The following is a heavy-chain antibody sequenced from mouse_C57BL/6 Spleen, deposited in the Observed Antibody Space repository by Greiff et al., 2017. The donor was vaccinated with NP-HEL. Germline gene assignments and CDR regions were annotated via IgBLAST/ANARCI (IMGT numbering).Heavy chain of an antibody. CDR1: GFTFSSYA. CDR2: ISSGGDYT. D-gene: IGHD4-1*01. CDR3: TKLSAWFAY. Sequence: EVQRVESGEGLVKPGGSLKLSCAASGFTFSSYAMSWVRQTPEKRLEWVAYISSGGDYTYYADTVKGRFTISRDNARNTLYLQMSSLKSEDTAMYYCTKLSAWFAYWGQGTLVTVSA. J-gene: IGHJ3*01. V-gene: IGHV5-9-1*02.